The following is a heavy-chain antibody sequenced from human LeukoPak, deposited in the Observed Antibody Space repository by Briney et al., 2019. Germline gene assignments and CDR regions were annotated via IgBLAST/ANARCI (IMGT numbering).Heavy chain of an antibody. CDR3: GRDVGP. CDR2: IYSGGTT. V-gene: IGHV3-53*01. J-gene: IGHJ5*02. CDR1: GFTVSNNY. Sequence: GGSLRLSCAASGFTVSNNYLHWGRQAPGKGLEWVSVIYSGGTTYYANSVKGRFTISRDSSKNTMYLQMNSLRVEDTAMYYCGRDVGPWGQGTLVTVSS.